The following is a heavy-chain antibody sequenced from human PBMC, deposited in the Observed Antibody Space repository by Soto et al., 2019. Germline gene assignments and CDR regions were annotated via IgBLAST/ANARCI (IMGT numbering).Heavy chain of an antibody. CDR1: GFTFSSYG. D-gene: IGHD3-22*01. Sequence: PWGSLRLSCAASGFTFSSYGMHWVRQAPGKGLEWVAVISYYGSNKYYADSVKGRFNISRDNSKNTLYLQMNSLRAEDTAVYYCAKSMIVVVLPLDACDIWGQGTIVSVSS. CDR2: ISYYGSNK. CDR3: AKSMIVVVLPLDACDI. V-gene: IGHV3-30*18. J-gene: IGHJ3*02.